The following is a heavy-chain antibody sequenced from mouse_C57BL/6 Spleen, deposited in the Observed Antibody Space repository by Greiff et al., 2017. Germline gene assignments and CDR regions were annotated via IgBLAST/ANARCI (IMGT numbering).Heavy chain of an antibody. V-gene: IGHV1-61*01. CDR3: AGDYGRGYFDV. CDR2: IYPSDSET. D-gene: IGHD1-1*01. J-gene: IGHJ1*03. Sequence: QVQLQQPGAELVRPGSSVKLSCKASGYTFTSYWMDWVKQRPGQGLEWIGNIYPSDSETHYNQKFKDKATLTVDKSSSTAYMQLSSLTSEDSAVYYCAGDYGRGYFDVWGTGTTVTVSS. CDR1: GYTFTSYW.